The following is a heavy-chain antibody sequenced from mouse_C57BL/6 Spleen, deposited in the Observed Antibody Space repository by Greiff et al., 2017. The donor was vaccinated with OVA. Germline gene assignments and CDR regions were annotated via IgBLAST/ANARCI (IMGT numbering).Heavy chain of an antibody. J-gene: IGHJ2*01. CDR3: ARSDYYGSSSLDY. CDR1: GYTFTDYY. V-gene: IGHV1-26*01. Sequence: VQLQQSGPELVNPGASVKISCKASGYTFTDYYMNWVKQSHGKSLEWIGDINPNNGGTSYNQKFKGKATLTVDKSSSTAYMELRSLTSEDSAVYYCARSDYYGSSSLDYWGQGTTLTVSS. CDR2: INPNNGGT. D-gene: IGHD1-1*01.